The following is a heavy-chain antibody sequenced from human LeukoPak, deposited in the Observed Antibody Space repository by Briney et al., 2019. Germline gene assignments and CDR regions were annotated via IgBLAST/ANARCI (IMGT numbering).Heavy chain of an antibody. CDR2: ISYDGSNK. J-gene: IGHJ4*02. CDR1: GFTFSSYG. Sequence: GGALRLSCAASGFTFSSYGMHWVRQAPGKGLEWVAVISYDGSNKYYADSVKGRFTISRDNSKTTLYLQMNSLRAEDTAVYYCAKGDRSYDFWSGYYGHWGQGTLVTVSS. CDR3: AKGDRSYDFWSGYYGH. V-gene: IGHV3-30*18. D-gene: IGHD3-3*01.